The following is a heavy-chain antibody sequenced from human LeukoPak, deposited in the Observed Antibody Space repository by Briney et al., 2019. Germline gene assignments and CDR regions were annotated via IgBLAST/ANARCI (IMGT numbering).Heavy chain of an antibody. J-gene: IGHJ4*02. CDR2: IYDSGST. V-gene: IGHV4-38-2*02. CDR3: ARNSNSRLDY. Sequence: SETLSLTCTVSGYSISSGYYWGRIRQPRGKGLEWIGSIYDSGSTYYNPSLKSRVTISVETSKNQFSLKLSSGTASDTAVYYCARNSNSRLDYWGQGTLVTVSS. CDR1: GYSISSGYY. D-gene: IGHD4-11*01.